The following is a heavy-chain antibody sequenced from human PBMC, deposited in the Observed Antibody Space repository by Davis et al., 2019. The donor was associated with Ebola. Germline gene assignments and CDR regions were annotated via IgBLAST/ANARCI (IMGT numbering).Heavy chain of an antibody. CDR3: AKDLGTSGILDI. J-gene: IGHJ3*02. V-gene: IGHV3-23*01. CDR2: ISASSGST. CDR1: GFTFSNAW. D-gene: IGHD1-7*01. Sequence: GESLKISCATSGFTFSNAWMSWVRQAPGKGLEWVSVISASSGSTFYADSVNGRFTISRDNSKNMLYLQMNTLRAEDTAVYYCAKDLGTSGILDIWGQGTVVTVSS.